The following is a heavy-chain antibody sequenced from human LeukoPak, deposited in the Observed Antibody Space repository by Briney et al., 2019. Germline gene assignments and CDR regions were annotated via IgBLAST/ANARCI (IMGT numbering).Heavy chain of an antibody. J-gene: IGHJ4*02. V-gene: IGHV3-30*02. CDR2: VRYDGIIK. D-gene: IGHD1/OR15-1a*01. CDR3: AKKDATFGTIDY. Sequence: GGSLRLSCAASGFTFSNYGMHWARQAPGKGLEWVAFVRYDGIIKNYADSVEGRFTISRDNSKNTLYLQMNSLRVEDTAVYYCAKKDATFGTIDYWGQGTLVTVSS. CDR1: GFTFSNYG.